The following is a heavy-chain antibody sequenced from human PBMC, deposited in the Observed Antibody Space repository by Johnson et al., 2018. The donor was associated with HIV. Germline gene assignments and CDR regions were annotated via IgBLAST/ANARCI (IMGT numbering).Heavy chain of an antibody. V-gene: IGHV3-30*19. Sequence: VQLVESGGGVVQPGRSLRLSCAASGFTFSSYGMHWVRQAQGKGLEWVAVISYDGSNKYYADSVKGRFTISRDNSKNTLYLQMNSLRADDTTVYYCAKDVREYCSSISCFDAFDVWGQGTMVTVSS. CDR2: ISYDGSNK. CDR3: AKDVREYCSSISCFDAFDV. D-gene: IGHD2-2*01. CDR1: GFTFSSYG. J-gene: IGHJ3*01.